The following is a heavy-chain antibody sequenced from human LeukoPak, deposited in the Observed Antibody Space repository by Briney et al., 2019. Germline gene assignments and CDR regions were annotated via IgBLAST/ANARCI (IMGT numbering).Heavy chain of an antibody. CDR2: IKSKTDGGTT. J-gene: IGHJ6*02. Sequence: GRSLRLSCAASGFTFINAWRSWVRQAPGKGLEWVGRIKSKTDGGTTDYAAPVKGRFTLSRDESTTQVYLKMNSLQPEDTAVYYCTTANGSGSYYNPYYYYYGMDVWGQGTTVTVSS. CDR3: TTANGSGSYYNPYYYYYGMDV. V-gene: IGHV3-15*01. CDR1: GFTFINAW. D-gene: IGHD3-10*01.